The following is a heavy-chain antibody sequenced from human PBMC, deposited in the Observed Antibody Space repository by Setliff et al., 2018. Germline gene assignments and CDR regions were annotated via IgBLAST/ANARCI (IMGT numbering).Heavy chain of an antibody. V-gene: IGHV4-39*07. J-gene: IGHJ6*02. Sequence: KASETLSLTCTVSGGSISSSSYYWGWIRQPPGKGLEWIGSIYYSGSTYYNPSLKSRVTISVDMSKNQFSLKLSSVTAADTAVYYCARVSQYSSGWYYYYYYGMDVWGQGTTVTVSS. CDR3: ARVSQYSSGWYYYYYYGMDV. CDR1: GGSISSSSYY. D-gene: IGHD6-19*01. CDR2: IYYSGST.